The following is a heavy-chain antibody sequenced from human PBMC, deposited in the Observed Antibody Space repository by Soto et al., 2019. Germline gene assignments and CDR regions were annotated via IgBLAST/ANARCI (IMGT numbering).Heavy chain of an antibody. CDR3: GRERRDAYNLFYGMDV. CDR1: GYTFSSYG. D-gene: IGHD1-1*01. V-gene: IGHV1-18*01. Sequence: QVQLVQSGTEVKKPGASVKVSCKASGYTFSSYGISWVRQAPGQGLEWMGWISAYNDDTNYAQILQGRVTLTTDTSTSTAYMELRSLRSDDTAVYYCGRERRDAYNLFYGMDVWGQGTTVTVSS. CDR2: ISAYNDDT. J-gene: IGHJ6*02.